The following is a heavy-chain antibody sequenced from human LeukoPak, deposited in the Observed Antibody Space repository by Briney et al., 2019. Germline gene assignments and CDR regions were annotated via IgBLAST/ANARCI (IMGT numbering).Heavy chain of an antibody. CDR3: ARDSSGWYTIYYYGMDV. D-gene: IGHD6-19*01. Sequence: GGSLRLSCVASGFAVGSNYMSWVRQAPGKGLEWVSSISSSSSYIYYTDSVKGRFTISRDNAKNSLYLQMNSLRAEDTAVYYCARDSSGWYTIYYYGMDVWGQGTTVTVSS. J-gene: IGHJ6*02. V-gene: IGHV3-21*01. CDR2: ISSSSSYI. CDR1: GFAVGSNY.